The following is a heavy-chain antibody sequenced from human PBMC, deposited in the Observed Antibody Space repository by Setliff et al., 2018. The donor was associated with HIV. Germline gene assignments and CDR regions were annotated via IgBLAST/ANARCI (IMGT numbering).Heavy chain of an antibody. CDR1: GGSISTYY. J-gene: IGHJ4*02. Sequence: PSETLSLTCTVSGGSISTYYWSWIRQPPGKGLEWIGSIYYSGSTYYNPSLRGRVTISIDTSKNQFSLKVTSVTAADAAVYYCARVDPYTSPRGFDSWGQGTLVTVSS. V-gene: IGHV4-59*12. D-gene: IGHD6-19*01. CDR3: ARVDPYTSPRGFDS. CDR2: IYYSGST.